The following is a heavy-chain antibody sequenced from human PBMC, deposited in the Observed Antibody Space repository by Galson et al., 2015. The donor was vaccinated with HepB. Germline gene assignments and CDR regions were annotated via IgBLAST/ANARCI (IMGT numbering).Heavy chain of an antibody. CDR3: ARDLDPPRGYRSGWFAH. D-gene: IGHD5-18*01. J-gene: IGHJ5*02. CDR1: GGTFDSHA. Sequence: SVNVSCKASGGTFDSHAISWVRQAPGQGLEWVGGILAMFDTSYHAQNFQGRVTFTADESKTTHYMEMNNLRPEDTAVYFGARDLDPPRGYRSGWFAHWGQGTLVAVSS. V-gene: IGHV1-69*13. CDR2: ILAMFDTS.